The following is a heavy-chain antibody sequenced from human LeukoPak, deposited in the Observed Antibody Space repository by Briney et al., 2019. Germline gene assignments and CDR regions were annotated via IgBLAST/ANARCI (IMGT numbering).Heavy chain of an antibody. V-gene: IGHV4-34*01. CDR3: ARDFDDYVWGSLGY. CDR1: GGSFSGYY. J-gene: IGHJ4*02. CDR2: INHSGST. Sequence: SETLSLTCAVYGGSFSGYYWSWVRQPPGKGLEWVGEINHSGSTNYNPSLKSRVTISVGTSKKQFSLKLSSVTAADTAVYYCARDFDDYVWGSLGYWGQGTLVTVSS. D-gene: IGHD3-16*01.